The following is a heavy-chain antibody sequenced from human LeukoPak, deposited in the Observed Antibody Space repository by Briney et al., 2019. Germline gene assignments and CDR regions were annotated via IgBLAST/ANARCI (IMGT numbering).Heavy chain of an antibody. V-gene: IGHV3-7*01. CDR2: IKQDGSEK. D-gene: IGHD2-2*02. J-gene: IGHJ4*02. CDR1: GFTFSSYW. CDR3: ARDATTGYCSSTSCYMGAPDY. Sequence: GGSLRLSCAASGFTFSSYWMSWVRQAPGKGLEWVANIKQDGSEKYYVDSVKGRFTISRDNAKNSLYLQMNSLRAEDTAVYYCARDATTGYCSSTSCYMGAPDYWGQGTLVTVSS.